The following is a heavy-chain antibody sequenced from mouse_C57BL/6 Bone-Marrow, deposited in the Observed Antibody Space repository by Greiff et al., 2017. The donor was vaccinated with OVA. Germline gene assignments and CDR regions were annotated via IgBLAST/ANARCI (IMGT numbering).Heavy chain of an antibody. CDR3: TTDYLFAY. J-gene: IGHJ3*01. CDR2: IDPENGDT. CDR1: GFNIKDDY. D-gene: IGHD2-4*01. Sequence: EVQLVESGAELVRPGASVKLSCTASGFNIKDDYMHWVKQRPEQGLEWIGWIDPENGDTEYASKFQGKATITADTSSNTAYLQLSSLTSEDTAVYYCTTDYLFAYWGQGTLVTVSA. V-gene: IGHV14-4*01.